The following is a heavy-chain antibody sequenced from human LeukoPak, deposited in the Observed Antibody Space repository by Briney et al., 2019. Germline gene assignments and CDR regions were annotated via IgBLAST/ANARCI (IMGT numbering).Heavy chain of an antibody. Sequence: GGSLRLSCAASGFTFTTYTMHWVRQAPGKGLEWVALISYDGNIEYYADSVKGRFTISRDNSKNTLYLQMNSLRAEDTAVYYCAKGYSGYDWSLVDYWGQGTLVTVSS. CDR2: ISYDGNIE. CDR1: GFTFTTYT. CDR3: AKGYSGYDWSLVDY. D-gene: IGHD5-12*01. V-gene: IGHV3-30-3*01. J-gene: IGHJ4*02.